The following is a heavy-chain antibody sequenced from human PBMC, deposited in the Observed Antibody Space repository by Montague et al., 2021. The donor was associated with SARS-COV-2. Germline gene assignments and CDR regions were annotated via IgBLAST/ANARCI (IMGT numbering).Heavy chain of an antibody. V-gene: IGHV3-7*03. CDR3: AREISGGDFDC. CDR2: IKKDGREK. Sequence: SLRLSCAASGFTFSNYWMSWVRQAPGKGPEWVANIKKDGREKYYLDSVKGRFTISRDNAKNALFLQANSLRVEDTAVYYCAREISGGDFDCWGQGTLVTVSS. D-gene: IGHD3-10*01. J-gene: IGHJ4*02. CDR1: GFTFSNYW.